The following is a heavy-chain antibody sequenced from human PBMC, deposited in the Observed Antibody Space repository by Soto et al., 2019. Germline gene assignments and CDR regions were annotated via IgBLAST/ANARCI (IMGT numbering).Heavy chain of an antibody. CDR2: IFPDDSDT. J-gene: IGHJ4*02. V-gene: IGHV5-51*01. CDR3: ARLDYGSGTPHFDV. Sequence: GESLKISCKASGYGFTNYWIGWVRQMSGKGLEWMAMIFPDDSDTRYSPSFQGRVTISVDKSTSTASLQWHSLEASDTAMYYCARLDYGSGTPHFDVWGQGTQVTVSS. CDR1: GYGFTNYW. D-gene: IGHD3-10*01.